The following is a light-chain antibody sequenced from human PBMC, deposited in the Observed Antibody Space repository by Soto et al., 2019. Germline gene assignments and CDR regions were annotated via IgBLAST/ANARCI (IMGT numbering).Light chain of an antibody. J-gene: IGLJ1*01. Sequence: QSVLTQPASVSGSPGQSITISCTGTSSDVGGYNYVSWYQQHPGKAPKLMIYDVSNRPSGVSNRFSGSKSGNTASLTISGLQAEDEADYYCFSYTSTSLYVFGNGTKVTVL. V-gene: IGLV2-14*01. CDR3: FSYTSTSLYV. CDR1: SSDVGGYNY. CDR2: DVS.